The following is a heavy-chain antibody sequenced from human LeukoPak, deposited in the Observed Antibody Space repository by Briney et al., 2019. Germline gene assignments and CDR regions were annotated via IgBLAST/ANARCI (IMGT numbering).Heavy chain of an antibody. CDR1: GFTVSSNY. CDR3: ARGAIFGVE. CDR2: ISYDGSNK. V-gene: IGHV3-30-3*01. Sequence: GGSLRLSCAASGFTVSSNYMSWVRQAPGKGLEWVAVISYDGSNKYYADSVKGRFTISRDNSKNTLYLQMNSLRAEDTAVYYCARGAIFGVEWGQGTLVTVSS. J-gene: IGHJ4*02. D-gene: IGHD3-3*01.